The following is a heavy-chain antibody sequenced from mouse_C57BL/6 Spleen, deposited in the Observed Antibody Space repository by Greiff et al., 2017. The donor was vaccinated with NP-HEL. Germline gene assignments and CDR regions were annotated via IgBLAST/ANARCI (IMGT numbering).Heavy chain of an antibody. CDR1: GFNIKDDY. CDR3: TTVQDY. Sequence: EVKLMESGAELVRPGASVKLSCTASGFNIKDDYMHWVKQRPEQGLEWIGWIDPENGDTEYASKFQGKAPITADTSSNTAYLQLSSRTSEDTAVYYCTTVQDYWGQGTTLTVSS. CDR2: IDPENGDT. V-gene: IGHV14-4*01. D-gene: IGHD6-1*01. J-gene: IGHJ2*01.